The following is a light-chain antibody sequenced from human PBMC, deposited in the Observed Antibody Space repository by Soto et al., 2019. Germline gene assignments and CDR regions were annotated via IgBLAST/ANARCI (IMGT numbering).Light chain of an antibody. CDR1: SSDVSRYNY. J-gene: IGLJ1*01. Sequence: ALTQPASVSGSPGQSITISCTGTSSDVSRYNYVSWYQQHPGKVPKLMIYEVSNRPSGVSNRFSGSKSGNTASLTISGLQAEDEADYYCSSYTSSSTYVFGTGTKVTVL. CDR2: EVS. CDR3: SSYTSSSTYV. V-gene: IGLV2-14*01.